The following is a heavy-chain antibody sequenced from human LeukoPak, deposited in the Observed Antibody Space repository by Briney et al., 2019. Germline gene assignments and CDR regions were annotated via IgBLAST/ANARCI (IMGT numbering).Heavy chain of an antibody. D-gene: IGHD2/OR15-2a*01. CDR1: GFTFSSYG. J-gene: IGHJ5*02. V-gene: IGHV3-30*03. Sequence: GGSLRLSWAASGFTFSSYGMHWVRQPPGKGLEWVAIISYDGSHKYYADSVRGRFTISRDNSKSTLYLQMNSLRAEDTAVYYCARRRIDPGNWLDPWGQGTLVTVSS. CDR3: ARRRIDPGNWLDP. CDR2: ISYDGSHK.